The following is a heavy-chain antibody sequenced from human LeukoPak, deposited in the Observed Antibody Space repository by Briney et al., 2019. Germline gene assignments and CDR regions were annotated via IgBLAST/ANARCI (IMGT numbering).Heavy chain of an antibody. CDR3: ARDYGGNSGWFDP. CDR1: GYTFTSYD. Sequence: GASVRVSCKASGYTFTSYDINWVRQATGQGLEWMGWMSPNSGNTGYAQKFQGRVSITRDTSISTFYMELSSLRSEDTAVYYCARDYGGNSGWFDPWGQGTLVTVSS. D-gene: IGHD4-23*01. V-gene: IGHV1-8*01. CDR2: MSPNSGNT. J-gene: IGHJ5*02.